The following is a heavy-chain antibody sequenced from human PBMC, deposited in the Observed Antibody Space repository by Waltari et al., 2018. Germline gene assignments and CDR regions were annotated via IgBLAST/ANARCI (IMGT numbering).Heavy chain of an antibody. V-gene: IGHV3-48*01. D-gene: IGHD3-22*01. CDR1: GFTFSSYS. Sequence: EVQLVESGGGLVQPGGSLRLSCAASGFTFSSYSMNWVRQAPGKGLEWVSYISSINRTIYYADSVKGRFTISRDNAKNSLYLQMNSLRAEDTAVYYCAREPFSTITMIVVVDDAFDIWGQGTMVTVSS. CDR3: AREPFSTITMIVVVDDAFDI. CDR2: ISSINRTI. J-gene: IGHJ3*02.